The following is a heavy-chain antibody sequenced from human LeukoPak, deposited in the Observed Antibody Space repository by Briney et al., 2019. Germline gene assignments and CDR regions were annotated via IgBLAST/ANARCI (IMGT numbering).Heavy chain of an antibody. Sequence: GGSLRLSCAASGFTVSSNYMSWVRQAPGKGLEGVSVIYSGGSTYYADSVKGRFTVSRDNGKKLVHLQLNSLRAEATAVYFCARLPHPDYADAQWGQGPLVLVSS. V-gene: IGHV3-53*01. CDR3: ARLPHPDYADAQ. J-gene: IGHJ4*02. D-gene: IGHD4-17*01. CDR1: GFTVSSNY. CDR2: IYSGGST.